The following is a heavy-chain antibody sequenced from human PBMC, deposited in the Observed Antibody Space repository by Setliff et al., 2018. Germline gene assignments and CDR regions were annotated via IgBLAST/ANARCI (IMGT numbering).Heavy chain of an antibody. D-gene: IGHD6-19*01. CDR2: IYYSGNSNYDT. CDR3: ARDRRRLVTYYYYGMDV. Sequence: ETLSLTCIVSGGSTNSYYWNWIRQPPGKGLEWIGYIYYSGNSNYDTNYNPSLKSRVTILSDTSKNQFSLILSSVTAADTAVYYCARDRRRLVTYYYYGMDVWGQGTTVTVSS. CDR1: GGSTNSYY. J-gene: IGHJ6*02. V-gene: IGHV4-59*01.